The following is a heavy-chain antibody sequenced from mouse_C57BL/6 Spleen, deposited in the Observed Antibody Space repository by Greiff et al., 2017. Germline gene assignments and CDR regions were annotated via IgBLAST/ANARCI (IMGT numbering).Heavy chain of an antibody. CDR2: IHPNSGST. CDR3: ASYYGSSYGAFDY. D-gene: IGHD1-1*01. Sequence: QVQLQQPGAELVKPGASVQLSCKASGYTFTSYWMHWVKQRPGQGLEWIGMIHPNSGSTNYNEKFKSKATLTVDKSSSTAYMQLSSLTSEDSAVYYCASYYGSSYGAFDYWGQGTTLTVSS. V-gene: IGHV1-64*01. J-gene: IGHJ2*01. CDR1: GYTFTSYW.